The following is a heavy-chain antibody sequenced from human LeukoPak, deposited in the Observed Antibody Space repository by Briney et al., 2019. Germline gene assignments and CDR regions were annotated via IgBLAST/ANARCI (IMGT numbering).Heavy chain of an antibody. Sequence: SETLSLTCAVYGGSFSGYYWSWIRQPPGKGLEWIREINHSGSTNYNPSLKSRVTISVDTSKNQFSLKLSSVTAADTAVYYCARGDILTGYYSNWYFDLWGRGTLVTVSS. D-gene: IGHD3-9*01. V-gene: IGHV4-34*01. J-gene: IGHJ2*01. CDR3: ARGDILTGYYSNWYFDL. CDR1: GGSFSGYY. CDR2: INHSGST.